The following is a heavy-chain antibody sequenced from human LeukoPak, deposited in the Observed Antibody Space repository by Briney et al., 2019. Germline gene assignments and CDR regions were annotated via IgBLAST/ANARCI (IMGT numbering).Heavy chain of an antibody. J-gene: IGHJ4*02. CDR3: TTYVGATAY. V-gene: IGHV3-15*01. CDR2: IKTKTDDGAT. Sequence: GGSLRLSCAASGFTFSNARMNWVRQAPGKGLEWVGRIKTKTDDGATDYSAPVKARFTISRDDSKTALYLQMNGLKTEDTAIYYCTTYVGATAYWGQGTLVTVSS. D-gene: IGHD1-26*01. CDR1: GFTFSNAR.